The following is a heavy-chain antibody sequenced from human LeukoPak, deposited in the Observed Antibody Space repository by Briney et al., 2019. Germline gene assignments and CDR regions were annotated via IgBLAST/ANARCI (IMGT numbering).Heavy chain of an antibody. V-gene: IGHV4-61*05. J-gene: IGHJ4*02. D-gene: IGHD6-19*01. CDR3: ARHSYSSGRFDY. Sequence: SETLSLTCTVSGGSISSSSYYWSWIRQPPGKGLEWIGYIHYSGSTNYNPSLKSRVTISVDTSKNQFSLKLSSVTAADTAVYYCARHSYSSGRFDYWGQGTLVTVSS. CDR2: IHYSGST. CDR1: GGSISSSSYY.